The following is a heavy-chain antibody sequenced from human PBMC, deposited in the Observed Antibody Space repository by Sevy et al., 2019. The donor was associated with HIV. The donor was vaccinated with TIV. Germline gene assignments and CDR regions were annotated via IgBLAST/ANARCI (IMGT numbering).Heavy chain of an antibody. V-gene: IGHV3-74*01. CDR3: ARGTRGVVDS. CDR1: GFTSNNFW. Sequence: GGSLRLSCAASGFTSNNFWLHWVRQAPGKGLGWVSRINSDGESTGYADFVKGRLTISRDNAKNTAYLQMNSLRADDTAIYYCARGTRGVVDSWGQGTLVTVSS. D-gene: IGHD3-10*01. J-gene: IGHJ4*02. CDR2: INSDGEST.